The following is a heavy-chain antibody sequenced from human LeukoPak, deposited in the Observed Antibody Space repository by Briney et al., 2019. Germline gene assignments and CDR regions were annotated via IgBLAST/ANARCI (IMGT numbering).Heavy chain of an antibody. CDR1: GFTFSSYA. D-gene: IGHD3-3*01. CDR3: AKQGYDFWSGYYTEYYYYYMDV. V-gene: IGHV3-23*01. Sequence: PGGSLRLSCAASGFTFSSYAMSWVRQAPGKGLEWVSAISGSGGSTYYADSVKGRFTISRDNSKNTLYLQMNSLRAEDTAVYYCAKQGYDFWSGYYTEYYYYYMDVWGKGTTVTVSS. J-gene: IGHJ6*03. CDR2: ISGSGGST.